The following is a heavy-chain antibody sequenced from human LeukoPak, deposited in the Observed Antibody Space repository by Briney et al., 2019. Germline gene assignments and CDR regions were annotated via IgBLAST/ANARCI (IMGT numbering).Heavy chain of an antibody. J-gene: IGHJ4*02. CDR2: IGGSSIGHST. D-gene: IGHD6-6*01. V-gene: IGHV3-NL1*01. CDR3: ARDKGTSYLSSFDY. Sequence: GGSLRLSCAASGFTFSSYGMHWVRQAPGKGLEWVSGIGGSSIGHSTHYADSVKGRFTISRDNSKNTLYLQMNSLRAADTAVYYCARDKGTSYLSSFDYWGQGTLVTVSS. CDR1: GFTFSSYG.